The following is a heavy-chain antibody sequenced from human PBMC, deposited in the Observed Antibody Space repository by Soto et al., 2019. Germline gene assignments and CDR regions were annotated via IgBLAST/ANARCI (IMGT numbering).Heavy chain of an antibody. CDR2: IYYSGST. V-gene: IGHV4-59*08. Sequence: TLSLTCTVSGGSISSYYWSWIRQPPGKGLEWIGYIYYSGSTNYNPSLKSRVTISVDTSKNQFSLKLSSVTAADTAVYYCARLYYDFWSGYYRPRGYYYYYYMDVWGKGTTVTVSS. CDR3: ARLYYDFWSGYYRPRGYYYYYYMDV. D-gene: IGHD3-3*01. CDR1: GGSISSYY. J-gene: IGHJ6*03.